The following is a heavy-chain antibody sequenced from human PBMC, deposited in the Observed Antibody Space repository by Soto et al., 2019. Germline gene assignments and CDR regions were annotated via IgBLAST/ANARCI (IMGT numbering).Heavy chain of an antibody. CDR1: GFTFGDYG. CDR2: TRRKSYGGTT. CDR3: SRANGYSSGWVDY. Sequence: GGSLRLSCTASGFTFGDYGMSWFRQTPGKGLEWVGLTRRKSYGGTTEYAASVKGRFTISRDDSKSIAYLHMSSLKTEDTAVYFCSRANGYSSGWVDYWGQGTLVTVSS. V-gene: IGHV3-49*03. D-gene: IGHD6-19*01. J-gene: IGHJ4*02.